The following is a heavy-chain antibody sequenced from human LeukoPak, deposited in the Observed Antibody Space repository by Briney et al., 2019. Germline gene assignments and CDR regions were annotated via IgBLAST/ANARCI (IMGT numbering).Heavy chain of an antibody. CDR3: AKHGPVPGVGYFAFDY. D-gene: IGHD1-26*01. CDR1: GFTLSRYG. Sequence: GGSLRLSCAASGFTLSRYGMHWVRQAPGKGLEGVADIWSDGNNKYYADSVKGRFTISRDNSKNTMYLQMNSLRAADTAVSSCAKHGPVPGVGYFAFDYWGRGTLAAVSS. J-gene: IGHJ4*02. V-gene: IGHV3-33*06. CDR2: IWSDGNNK.